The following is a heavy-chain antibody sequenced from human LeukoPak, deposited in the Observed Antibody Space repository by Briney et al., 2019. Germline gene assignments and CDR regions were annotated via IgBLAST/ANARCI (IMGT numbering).Heavy chain of an antibody. J-gene: IGHJ4*02. D-gene: IGHD4-17*01. Sequence: ASVKLSCKASGYTFTSYYMHWVRQAPGQGLEWMGIINHSGGSTSYAQKFQGRVSMTRDTSTNTVYMELSSLRAEDTAVYYCARPTTVEDYFDYWGQGTLVTVSS. CDR3: ARPTTVEDYFDY. V-gene: IGHV1-46*01. CDR2: INHSGGST. CDR1: GYTFTSYY.